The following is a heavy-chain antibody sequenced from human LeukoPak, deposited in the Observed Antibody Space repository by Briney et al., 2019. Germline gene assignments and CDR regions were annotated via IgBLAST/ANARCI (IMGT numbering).Heavy chain of an antibody. D-gene: IGHD5-12*01. CDR3: ARSASIVATMGLDY. V-gene: IGHV2-70*04. CDR1: GFSLSTSGMR. CDR2: IDWDDDK. J-gene: IGHJ4*02. Sequence: ESGPTLVNPTQTLTLTCTFSGFSLSTSGMRVSWIRQPPGKALEWLAPIDWDDDKFYSTSLKTRLTISKDTSKNQVVLTMTNMDPVDTATYYCARSASIVATMGLDYWGQGTLVTVSS.